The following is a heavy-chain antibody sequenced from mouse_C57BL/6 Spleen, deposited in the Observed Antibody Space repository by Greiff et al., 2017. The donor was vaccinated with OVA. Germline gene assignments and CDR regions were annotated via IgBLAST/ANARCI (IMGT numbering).Heavy chain of an antibody. J-gene: IGHJ1*03. D-gene: IGHD1-1*01. V-gene: IGHV1-54*01. CDR2: INPGSGGT. Sequence: VQLQQSGAELVRPGTSVKVSCKASGYAFTNYLIEWVKQRPGQGLEWIGVINPGSGGTNYNEKFKGKATLTADKSSSTAYMQLSSLTSEDSAVYFGARSAYYGSSPLGYFDVWGTGTTVTVSS. CDR3: ARSAYYGSSPLGYFDV. CDR1: GYAFTNYL.